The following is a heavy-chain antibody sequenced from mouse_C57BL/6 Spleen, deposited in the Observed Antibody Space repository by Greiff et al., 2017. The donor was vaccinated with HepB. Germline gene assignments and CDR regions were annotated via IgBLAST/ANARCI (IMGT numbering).Heavy chain of an antibody. D-gene: IGHD2-3*01. CDR3: ARWGDHLVTGYFDV. CDR1: GYAFSSYW. V-gene: IGHV1-80*01. CDR2: IYPGDGDT. Sequence: QVQLQQSGAELVKPGASVKISCKASGYAFSSYWMNWVKQRPGKGLEWIGQIYPGDGDTNYNGKFKGKATLTADKSSSTAYMQLSSLTSEDSAVYFCARWGDHLVTGYFDVWGTGTTVTVSS. J-gene: IGHJ1*03.